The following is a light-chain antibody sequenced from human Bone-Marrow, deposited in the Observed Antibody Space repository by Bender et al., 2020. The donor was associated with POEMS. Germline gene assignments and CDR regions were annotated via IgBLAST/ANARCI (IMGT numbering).Light chain of an antibody. Sequence: QSALTQPASVSGSPGQSITISCIGTRSNVGNYNLVSWYQKHPGKAPKLMIFDVTDRPSGVSNRFSGSKSGNTASLTISGLQAEDEADYYCSSYRISGPVVFGGGTKLTVL. CDR1: RSNVGNYNL. V-gene: IGLV2-14*02. CDR3: SSYRISGPVV. CDR2: DVT. J-gene: IGLJ3*02.